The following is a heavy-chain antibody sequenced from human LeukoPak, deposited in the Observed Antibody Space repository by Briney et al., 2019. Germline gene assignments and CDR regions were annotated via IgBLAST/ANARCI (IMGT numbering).Heavy chain of an antibody. CDR1: GGTFSSYA. D-gene: IGHD6-13*01. Sequence: ASVKVSCKASGGTFSSYAISWVRQAPGQGLEWMGGIIPIFGTANYAQKFQGRVTITADESTSTAYMGLSSLRSEDTAVYYCARAPIAAAGTRTLDYWGQGTLVTVSS. CDR3: ARAPIAAAGTRTLDY. V-gene: IGHV1-69*13. CDR2: IIPIFGTA. J-gene: IGHJ4*02.